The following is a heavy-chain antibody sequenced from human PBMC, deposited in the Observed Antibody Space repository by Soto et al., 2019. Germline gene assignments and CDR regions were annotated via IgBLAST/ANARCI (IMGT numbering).Heavy chain of an antibody. D-gene: IGHD4-17*01. CDR1: GYTFTSYA. CDR3: ARPKTTVTTWVDYYYMDV. CDR2: INAGNGNT. V-gene: IGHV1-3*01. J-gene: IGHJ6*03. Sequence: ASVKVSCKASGYTFTSYAMHWVRQAPGQRHEWMGWINAGNGNTKYSQKFQGRVTITSDTSASTAYMELSSLRSEDTAVYYCARPKTTVTTWVDYYYMDVCGKGTSVTVSS.